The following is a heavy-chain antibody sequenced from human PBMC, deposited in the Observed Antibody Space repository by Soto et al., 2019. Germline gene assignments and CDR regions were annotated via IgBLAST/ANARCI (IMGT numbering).Heavy chain of an antibody. CDR2: ITHSGST. CDR1: GGSFSGYY. V-gene: IGHV4-34*01. Sequence: QVQLQQWGAGLFKPSETLSLTCAVYGGSFSGYYWSWIRQPPGKGLEWIGEITHSGSTNYNPSLKSRVTISVDTSKNQFSLELSSVTAADTAVYYCARAWGGVPDYWGQGTLVTVSS. CDR3: ARAWGGVPDY. D-gene: IGHD3-16*01. J-gene: IGHJ4*02.